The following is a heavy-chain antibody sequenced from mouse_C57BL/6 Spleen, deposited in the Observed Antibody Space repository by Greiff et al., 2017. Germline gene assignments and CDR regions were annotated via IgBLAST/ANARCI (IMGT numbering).Heavy chain of an antibody. CDR3: ARAYSNYNSMDY. Sequence: VQLPQSGPGLVAPSQSLSITCPVSGFSLTSHAISWVRQPPGKGLEWLGVIWTGGGTNYNSALKSRLSISKDKSKSQVFLRMNSLQTDDTAKYYCARAYSNYNSMDYWGQGTSVTVSS. V-gene: IGHV2-9-1*01. CDR2: IWTGGGT. D-gene: IGHD2-5*01. J-gene: IGHJ4*01. CDR1: GFSLTSHA.